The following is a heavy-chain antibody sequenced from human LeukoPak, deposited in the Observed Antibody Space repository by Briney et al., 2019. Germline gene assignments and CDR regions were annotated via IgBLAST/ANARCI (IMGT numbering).Heavy chain of an antibody. Sequence: PSETLSLTCAVYGGSFSGYYWSWIRQPPGKGLEWIGEINHSGSTNYNPSLKSRVTISVDTSKNQFSLKLSSVTAADTAVYYCARDSVATTNWGQGTLVTVSS. J-gene: IGHJ4*02. D-gene: IGHD5-12*01. CDR1: GGSFSGYY. V-gene: IGHV4-34*01. CDR2: INHSGST. CDR3: ARDSVATTN.